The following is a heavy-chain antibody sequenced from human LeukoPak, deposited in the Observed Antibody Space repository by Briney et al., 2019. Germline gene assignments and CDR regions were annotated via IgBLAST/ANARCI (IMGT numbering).Heavy chain of an antibody. Sequence: ASVKVSCKASGYTFTGYYMHWVRQAPGQGLEWMGWMSGYNGNPNYAEKFQGRVTMTTDTSTGTAYMELRSLSSDDTAVYYCARQMNYDPLTGSFGNYYMDVWGKGTTVTVSS. J-gene: IGHJ6*03. D-gene: IGHD3-9*01. CDR1: GYTFTGYY. V-gene: IGHV1-18*04. CDR2: MSGYNGNP. CDR3: ARQMNYDPLTGSFGNYYMDV.